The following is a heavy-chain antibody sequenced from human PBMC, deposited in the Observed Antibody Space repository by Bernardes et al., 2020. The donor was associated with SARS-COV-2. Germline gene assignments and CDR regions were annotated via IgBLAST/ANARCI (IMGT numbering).Heavy chain of an antibody. CDR2: FDPEDGET. J-gene: IGHJ4*02. D-gene: IGHD1-26*01. Sequence: ASVKVSCKVSGYTLTELSMHWVRQAPGKGLEWMGGFDPEDGETIYAQKFQGRVTMTEDTSTDTAYMELSSLRSEDTAVYYCARSVGATSSTDFWGQGTLVTVSS. V-gene: IGHV1-24*01. CDR1: GYTLTELS. CDR3: ARSVGATSSTDF.